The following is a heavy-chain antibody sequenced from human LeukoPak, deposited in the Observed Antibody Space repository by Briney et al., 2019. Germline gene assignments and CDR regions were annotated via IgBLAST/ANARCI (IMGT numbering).Heavy chain of an antibody. CDR2: INPSGGST. V-gene: IGHV1-46*01. Sequence: VASVKVSCKASGYTFTSYYMHWVRQAPGQGLEWMGIINPSGGSTSYAQKFQGRVTMTRDTSTSTVYMELSSLRSEDTAVYYCARSLIAVAGQRGFDYWGQGTLVTVSS. CDR3: ARSLIAVAGQRGFDY. CDR1: GYTFTSYY. J-gene: IGHJ4*02. D-gene: IGHD6-19*01.